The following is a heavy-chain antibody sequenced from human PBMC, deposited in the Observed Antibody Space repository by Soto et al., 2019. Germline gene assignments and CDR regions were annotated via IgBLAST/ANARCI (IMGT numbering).Heavy chain of an antibody. Sequence: ASVKVSCKAIGYSFTRHYMHWVRQAPGQRLEWMGWINAGNGNTKYSQKFQGRVTIIRDTSASTAYMELSSLRSEDTAVYYCARDYSGSGSYPSLYFDYWGQGTLVTVSS. V-gene: IGHV1-3*01. CDR2: INAGNGNT. CDR1: GYSFTRHY. J-gene: IGHJ4*02. CDR3: ARDYSGSGSYPSLYFDY. D-gene: IGHD3-10*01.